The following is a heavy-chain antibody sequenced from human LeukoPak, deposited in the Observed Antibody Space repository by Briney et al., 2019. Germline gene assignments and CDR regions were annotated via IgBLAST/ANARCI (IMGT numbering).Heavy chain of an antibody. V-gene: IGHV3-21*01. Sequence: SGGSLRLSCAASGFTFRSYSMNWVRQAPGKGLVWVSSISSSSSYIYYANSVKGRFTISRDNAKNSLYLQMNSLRAEDTAVYYCARDEQWLTGPIDYWGQGTLVTVSS. CDR2: ISSSSSYI. J-gene: IGHJ4*02. CDR3: ARDEQWLTGPIDY. D-gene: IGHD6-19*01. CDR1: GFTFRSYS.